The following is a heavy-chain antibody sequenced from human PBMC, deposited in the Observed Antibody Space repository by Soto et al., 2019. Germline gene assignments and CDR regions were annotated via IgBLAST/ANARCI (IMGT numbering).Heavy chain of an antibody. V-gene: IGHV2-5*02. D-gene: IGHD3-22*01. J-gene: IGHJ4*02. CDR1: GFSLSTSGVG. CDR2: IYWDDDK. CDR3: AHSPSGYPRDNFDY. Sequence: QITLKESGPTLVKPTQTLALTCTFSGFSLSTSGVGVGWIRQPPGKALEWLALIYWDDDKRYSPSLKSRLTITKDTSKNQVVLTMTIMDPVDTPPSHCAHSPSGYPRDNFDYWGQGTLVTVSS.